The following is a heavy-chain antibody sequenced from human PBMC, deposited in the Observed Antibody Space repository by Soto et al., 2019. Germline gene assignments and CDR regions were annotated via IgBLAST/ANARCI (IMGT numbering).Heavy chain of an antibody. CDR3: TREVQPGVRREYDY. J-gene: IGHJ4*02. D-gene: IGHD1-1*01. CDR2: IDRGGSRT. CDR1: VFICGSHP. V-gene: IGHV3-21*01. Sequence: EAHLVESGGGLVKPGGSLRLSCEASVFICGSHPKNCVRQSPGRAVEWLSPIDRGGSRTFYADTVKGRFTISRDNAKNSLFLQMNSLRAEDTAVYFCTREVQPGVRREYDYWGQGTLVTVSS.